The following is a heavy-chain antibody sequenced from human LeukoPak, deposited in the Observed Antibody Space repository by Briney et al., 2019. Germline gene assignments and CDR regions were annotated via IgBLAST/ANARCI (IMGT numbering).Heavy chain of an antibody. J-gene: IGHJ4*02. CDR3: AKKFGGSDSWTLCYFDY. D-gene: IGHD2-15*01. CDR2: ISASGTTT. V-gene: IGHV3-23*01. Sequence: GGSLTLACAASGFTFRSYVMGWVRQAPGKGLEWVSTISASGTTTYYADSVKGRFTISRDNSKNTLYLQMDSLRAEDTAVYYCAKKFGGSDSWTLCYFDYWGQRTVLAVFS. CDR1: GFTFRSYV.